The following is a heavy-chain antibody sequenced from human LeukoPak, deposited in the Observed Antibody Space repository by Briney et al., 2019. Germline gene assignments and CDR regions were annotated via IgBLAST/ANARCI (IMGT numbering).Heavy chain of an antibody. J-gene: IGHJ5*02. CDR3: ARGDGGS. D-gene: IGHD3-3*01. CDR1: GFSFSSYW. V-gene: IGHV3-7*04. Sequence: PGGSLRLPCGASGFSFSSYWMSWVRQAPGKGLEWVANIKQDGSAKDYVDSVKGRFTISRDNAKNSLYLQMNSLRAEDTAVYYCARGDGGSWGQGTLVTVSS. CDR2: IKQDGSAK.